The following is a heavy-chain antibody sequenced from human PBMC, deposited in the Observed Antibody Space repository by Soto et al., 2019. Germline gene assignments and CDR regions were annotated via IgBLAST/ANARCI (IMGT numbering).Heavy chain of an antibody. Sequence: NPSETLSLTCAVCGGSISSSNWWSWVRQPPGKGLEWIGEIYHSGSTNYNPSLKSRVTISVDKSKNQFSLKLSSVTAADTAVYYCARAGSSGWPNWFDPWGQGTLVTVSS. D-gene: IGHD6-19*01. V-gene: IGHV4-4*02. J-gene: IGHJ5*02. CDR3: ARAGSSGWPNWFDP. CDR1: GGSISSSNW. CDR2: IYHSGST.